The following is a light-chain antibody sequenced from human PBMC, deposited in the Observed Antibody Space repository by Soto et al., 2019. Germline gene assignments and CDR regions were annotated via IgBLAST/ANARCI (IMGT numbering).Light chain of an antibody. Sequence: QSALTQPASVSGSPGQSITISCTGSNSDIGGYDYVSWYQQHPGKAPKLMIYDVCQRPSWVSNRFSGSKSGNTASLTISEREAEDEAYYFCWSYTSSTHLLFGGGTKVTVL. CDR3: WSYTSSTHLL. CDR2: DVC. J-gene: IGLJ2*01. V-gene: IGLV2-14*03. CDR1: NSDIGGYDY.